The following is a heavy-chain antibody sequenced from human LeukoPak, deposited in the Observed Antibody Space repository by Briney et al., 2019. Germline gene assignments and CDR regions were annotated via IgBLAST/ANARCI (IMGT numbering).Heavy chain of an antibody. CDR2: ISGSGGST. J-gene: IGHJ4*02. CDR3: AKDPEY. CDR1: GFTFSDYY. V-gene: IGHV3-23*01. Sequence: QAGGSLRLSCAASGFTFSDYYMSWIRQDPGKRLEWVSAISGSGGSTFYADSVKGRFTISRDNSKDTLHLQMNSLRAEDTAVYYCAKDPEYWGQGTLVTVSS. D-gene: IGHD1-14*01.